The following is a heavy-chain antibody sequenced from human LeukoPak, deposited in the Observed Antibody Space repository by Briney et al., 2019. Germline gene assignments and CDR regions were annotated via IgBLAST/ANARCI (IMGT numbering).Heavy chain of an antibody. CDR3: AKLGYDSSGYL. Sequence: GGSLRLSCAASGFTVSSNYMSWVRQAPGKGLEWVSVIYSGGSTYYAESVKGRFTISRDNSKNTLYLQVNSLRAEDTAVYYCAKLGYDSSGYLWGQGTLVTVSS. J-gene: IGHJ1*01. V-gene: IGHV3-66*01. D-gene: IGHD3-22*01. CDR2: IYSGGST. CDR1: GFTVSSNY.